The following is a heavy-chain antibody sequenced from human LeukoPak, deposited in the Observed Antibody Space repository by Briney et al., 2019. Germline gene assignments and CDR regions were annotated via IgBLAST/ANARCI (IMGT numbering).Heavy chain of an antibody. D-gene: IGHD2-15*01. CDR3: ARDSSYCSGGTCYSFDY. V-gene: IGHV3-33*08. CDR1: GFTFSSYG. J-gene: IGHJ4*02. CDR2: IWYDGNRK. Sequence: PGGSLRLSCAAFGFTFSSYGMHWVRQAPGKGLEWVAVIWYDGNRKYYGDSVKGRFTISRDTSKNTLYLQMNSLRVEDTAVYYCARDSSYCSGGTCYSFDYWGQGTLVTVSS.